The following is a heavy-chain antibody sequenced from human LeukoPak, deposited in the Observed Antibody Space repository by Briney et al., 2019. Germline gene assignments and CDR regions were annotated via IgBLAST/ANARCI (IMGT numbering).Heavy chain of an antibody. CDR2: IYYSGST. Sequence: SETLSLTCTVSGGSISSYYWGWIRQPPGKGLEWIGYIYYSGSTNYNPSLKSRVTISVDTSKNQFSLKLSSVTAADTAVYYCARVGDSSGYPYWYFDLWGRGTLVTVSS. CDR3: ARVGDSSGYPYWYFDL. D-gene: IGHD3-22*01. CDR1: GGSISSYY. V-gene: IGHV4-59*01. J-gene: IGHJ2*01.